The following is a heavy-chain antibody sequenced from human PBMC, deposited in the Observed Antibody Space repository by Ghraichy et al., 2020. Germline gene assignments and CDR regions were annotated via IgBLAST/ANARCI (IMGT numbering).Heavy chain of an antibody. J-gene: IGHJ3*02. CDR2: INPNSGGT. CDR3: ARVMSGWETSSPRAFDI. CDR1: GYTFTGYY. D-gene: IGHD1-26*01. Sequence: ASVKVSCKASGYTFTGYYMHWVRQAPGQGLEWMGRINPNSGGTNYAQKFQGRVTMTRDKSISTAYMELSRLRSDDTAMYYCARVMSGWETSSPRAFDIWGQGTMVTVSS. V-gene: IGHV1-2*06.